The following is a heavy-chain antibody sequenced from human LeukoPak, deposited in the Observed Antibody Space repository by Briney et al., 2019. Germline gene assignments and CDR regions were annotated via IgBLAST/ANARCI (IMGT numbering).Heavy chain of an antibody. V-gene: IGHV3-33*06. D-gene: IGHD6-6*01. CDR2: IWYDGSNK. CDR1: GFTFSNYG. Sequence: QPGGSLRLSCAASGFTFSNYGMHWVRQAPGKGLEWVALIWYDGSNKHYAVSVAGRFTISRDISNNTLYLEMTSLRAEDTAVYYCAKDPFFENCRDSSCHSGGYMDVWGKGTTVTVSS. J-gene: IGHJ6*03. CDR3: AKDPFFENCRDSSCHSGGYMDV.